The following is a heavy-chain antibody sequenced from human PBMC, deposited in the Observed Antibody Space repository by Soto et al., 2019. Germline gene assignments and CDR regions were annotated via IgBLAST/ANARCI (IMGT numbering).Heavy chain of an antibody. J-gene: IGHJ6*02. CDR3: ARENYYDSSGYYTGKNYYYGMDV. CDR2: INPNSGGT. Sequence: ASVKVSCKASGYTFTGYYMHWVRQAPGQGLEWMGWINPNSGGTNYAQKFQGWVTMTRDTSISTAYMELSRLRSDDTAVYYCARENYYDSSGYYTGKNYYYGMDVWGQGTTATVSS. V-gene: IGHV1-2*04. CDR1: GYTFTGYY. D-gene: IGHD3-22*01.